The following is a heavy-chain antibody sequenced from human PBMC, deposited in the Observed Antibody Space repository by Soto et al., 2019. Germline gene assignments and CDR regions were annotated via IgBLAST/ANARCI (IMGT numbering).Heavy chain of an antibody. J-gene: IGHJ4*02. V-gene: IGHV3-23*01. Sequence: GALRLSCAASGFTFSSYAMSSVRQAPGKGLEWVSAISGSGGSTYYADSVKGRFTISRDNSKNTLYLQMNSLRAEDTAVYYCAKDDRPVPATYGPDYWGQGPLVTVSS. CDR3: AKDDRPVPATYGPDY. CDR1: GFTFSSYA. CDR2: ISGSGGST. D-gene: IGHD2-2*01.